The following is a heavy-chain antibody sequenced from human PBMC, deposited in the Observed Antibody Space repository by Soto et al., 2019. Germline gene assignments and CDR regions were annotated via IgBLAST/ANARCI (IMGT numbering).Heavy chain of an antibody. Sequence: SETLSLTCAVSGGSISSGGYSWSWIRQPPGKGLEWIGYIYHSGSTYYNPSLKSRVTISVDRSKNQFSLKLSSVTAADTAVYYCARVSGIAYCGGDFYPPAGYYFDYWGQGTLVTVSS. CDR2: IYHSGST. CDR1: GGSISSGGYS. D-gene: IGHD2-21*02. CDR3: ARVSGIAYCGGDFYPPAGYYFDY. V-gene: IGHV4-30-2*01. J-gene: IGHJ4*02.